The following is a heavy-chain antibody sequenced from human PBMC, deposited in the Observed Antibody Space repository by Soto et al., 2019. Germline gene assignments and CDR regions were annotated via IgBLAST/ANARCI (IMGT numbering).Heavy chain of an antibody. CDR1: GYTLTELS. CDR3: ARAIGYCSGGSCYGRENWFDP. Sequence: ASVKVSGKVSGYTLTELSMHWVRQAPGKGLEWMGGFDPEDGETIYAQKFQGRVTMTEDTSINTAYMELSRLRSDDTAVYYCARAIGYCSGGSCYGRENWFDPWGQGTLVTVSS. J-gene: IGHJ5*02. D-gene: IGHD2-15*01. CDR2: FDPEDGET. V-gene: IGHV1-24*01.